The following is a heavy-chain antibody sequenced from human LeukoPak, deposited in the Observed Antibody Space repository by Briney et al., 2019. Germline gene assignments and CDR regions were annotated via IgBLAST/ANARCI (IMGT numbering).Heavy chain of an antibody. Sequence: GSSVKVSCKASGGTFSSYAISWVRQAPGQGLEWMGGIIPIFGTANYAQKFQGRVTMTRDTSTSTVYMELSSLRSEDTAVYYCARSLRYFDWPPIVDYWGQGTLVTVSS. CDR2: IIPIFGTA. D-gene: IGHD3-9*01. CDR1: GGTFSSYA. CDR3: ARSLRYFDWPPIVDY. V-gene: IGHV1-69*05. J-gene: IGHJ4*02.